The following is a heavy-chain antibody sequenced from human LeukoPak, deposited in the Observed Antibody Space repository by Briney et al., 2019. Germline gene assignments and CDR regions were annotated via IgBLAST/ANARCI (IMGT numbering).Heavy chain of an antibody. D-gene: IGHD3-22*01. J-gene: IGHJ4*02. CDR2: INPNSGGT. V-gene: IGHV1-2*04. CDR3: ARAQQSEYYYDSSGYLDY. Sequence: GASVKVSCKASGYTFTGYYMHWVRQAPGQGLEWMGWINPNSGGTNYAQKFQGWVTMTRDTSISTAHMELSRLRSDDTAVYYCARAQQSEYYYDSSGYLDYWGQGTLVTVSS. CDR1: GYTFTGYY.